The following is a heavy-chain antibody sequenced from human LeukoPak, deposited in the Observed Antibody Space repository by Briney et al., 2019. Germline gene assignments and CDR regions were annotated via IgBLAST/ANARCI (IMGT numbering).Heavy chain of an antibody. D-gene: IGHD2-15*01. CDR1: GFTFSNYG. J-gene: IGHJ6*02. CDR3: AKGGYCSGGSCRSIYYGMDV. CDR2: ISYDGSNK. V-gene: IGHV3-30*18. Sequence: PGGSLRLSCAASGFTFSNYGMHWVRQAPGKGLEWVAVISYDGSNKYYADSVKGRFTISRDNSKNTLYLQMNSLRAEDTAVYYCAKGGYCSGGSCRSIYYGMDVWGQGTTVTVSS.